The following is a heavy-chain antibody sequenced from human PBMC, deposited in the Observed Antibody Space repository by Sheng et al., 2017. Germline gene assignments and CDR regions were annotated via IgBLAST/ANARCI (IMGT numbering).Heavy chain of an antibody. V-gene: IGHV4-61*01. CDR3: ARDQRGYSGYDYRYYYYGMDV. J-gene: IGHJ6*02. CDR2: IYYSGST. CDR1: GGSVSSGSYY. D-gene: IGHD5-12*01. Sequence: QVQLQESGPGLVKPSETLSLTCTVSGGSVSSGSYYWSWIRQPPGKGLEWIGYIYYSGSTNYNPSLKSRVTISVDTSKNQFSLKLSSVTAADTAVYYCARDQRGYSGYDYRYYYYGMDVWGQVTTVTVSS.